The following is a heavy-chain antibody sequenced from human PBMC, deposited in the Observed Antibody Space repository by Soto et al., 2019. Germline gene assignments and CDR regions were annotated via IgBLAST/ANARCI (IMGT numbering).Heavy chain of an antibody. Sequence: GGSLRLSCAASGFPFSSYAMTWVRQAPGKGLEWVSLVSGSGGSTSYADAVKGRFTISRDNAKNTLSLQMNSLRAEDTAVYYCAREIYDDYDSSGFDHWGQGTLVTVSS. CDR1: GFPFSSYA. CDR3: AREIYDDYDSSGFDH. V-gene: IGHV3-23*01. J-gene: IGHJ4*02. CDR2: VSGSGGST. D-gene: IGHD3-22*01.